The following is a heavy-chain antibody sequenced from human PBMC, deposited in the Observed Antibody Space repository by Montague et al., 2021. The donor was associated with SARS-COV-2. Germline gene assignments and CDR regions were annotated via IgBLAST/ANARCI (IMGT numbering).Heavy chain of an antibody. D-gene: IGHD1/OR15-1a*01. CDR2: MSGSGDRT. J-gene: IGHJ3*02. V-gene: IGHV3-23*01. CDR3: AKVGWYNWNTYDTYI. Sequence: SLRLSCAASGFTFSSYAMNWVRQAPGKGLEWVSAMSGSGDRTYYADSVKGRFTISRDNSKNTLSLQMNSLRAEDTAVYYCAKVGWYNWNTYDTYIWGQGTMVTVSS. CDR1: GFTFSSYA.